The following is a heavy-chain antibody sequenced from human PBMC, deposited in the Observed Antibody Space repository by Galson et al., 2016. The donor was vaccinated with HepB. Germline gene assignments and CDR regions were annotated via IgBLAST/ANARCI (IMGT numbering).Heavy chain of an antibody. D-gene: IGHD3-22*01. CDR2: IRSKPFGETT. CDR3: ARLHSIDGSGYYSIRLGVFDV. J-gene: IGHJ3*01. CDR1: GFTFDDFV. V-gene: IGHV3-49*03. Sequence: SLRLSCAASGFTFDDFVMIWFRQAPGRGPEWVGFIRSKPFGETTEYAASVKGRFSISRDDSKSIAYLQLNSLRTDDTAVYYCARLHSIDGSGYYSIRLGVFDVWGKGTMVTVSS.